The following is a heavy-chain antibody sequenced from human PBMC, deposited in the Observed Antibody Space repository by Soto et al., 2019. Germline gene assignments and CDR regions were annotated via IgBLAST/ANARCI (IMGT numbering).Heavy chain of an antibody. Sequence: QMQLVQSGPEVKKPGTSVKVSCKASTFTFTSSAVQGVRQARGQRLEGIGWIVVGSGNTKYAQNFQERVTITRDMSSGTAYLELSSLRSEDTAVYYCATHREGATYYFDYWGQGTLLTVSS. V-gene: IGHV1-58*01. CDR2: IVVGSGNT. D-gene: IGHD1-26*01. J-gene: IGHJ4*02. CDR1: TFTFTSSA. CDR3: ATHREGATYYFDY.